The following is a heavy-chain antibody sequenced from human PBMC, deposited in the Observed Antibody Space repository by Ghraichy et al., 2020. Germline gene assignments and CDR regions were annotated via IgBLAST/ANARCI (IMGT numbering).Heavy chain of an antibody. CDR3: AREVLNLEWLSYYGMDV. Sequence: GGSLRLSCAASGFTFSSYSMNWVRQAPGKGLEWVSSISSSSSYIYYADSVKGRFTISRDNAKNSLYLQMNSLRAEDTAVYYCAREVLNLEWLSYYGMDVWGQGTTVTVSS. V-gene: IGHV3-21*01. CDR2: ISSSSSYI. D-gene: IGHD3-3*01. CDR1: GFTFSSYS. J-gene: IGHJ6*02.